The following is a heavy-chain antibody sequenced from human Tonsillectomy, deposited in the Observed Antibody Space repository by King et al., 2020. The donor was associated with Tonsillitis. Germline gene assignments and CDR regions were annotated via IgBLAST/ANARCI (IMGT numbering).Heavy chain of an antibody. CDR3: TRGPDYDVLTGPNYYYYGMDV. V-gene: IGHV3-33*05. CDR1: GFTFSSYG. D-gene: IGHD3-9*01. J-gene: IGHJ6*02. Sequence: VQLVESGGGVVQPGRSLRLSCAASGFTFSSYGMHWVRQAPGKGLEWEAVISYHGSNKYYADSVKGRFTISRDNSKNTLYLRMNSLRAEDTAVYYCTRGPDYDVLTGPNYYYYGMDVWGQGTTVTVSS. CDR2: ISYHGSNK.